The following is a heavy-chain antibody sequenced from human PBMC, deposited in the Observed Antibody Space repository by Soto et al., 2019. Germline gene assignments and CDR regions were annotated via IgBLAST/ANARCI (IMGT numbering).Heavy chain of an antibody. CDR3: ARIPRYSFPTSDDLDS. V-gene: IGHV1-69*15. CDR2: ITPIYPTT. Sequence: QVQLVQSGAEVRKPGSSVQVSCKASGGTFYTYTFSWVRQAPGQGLEWMGSITPIYPTTNYAEKFQGRLTVNEDGSTNTAYMELNSLTSEDTAVYYCARIPRYSFPTSDDLDSWGQGTLVTVSS. D-gene: IGHD5-18*01. CDR1: GGTFYTYT. J-gene: IGHJ4*02.